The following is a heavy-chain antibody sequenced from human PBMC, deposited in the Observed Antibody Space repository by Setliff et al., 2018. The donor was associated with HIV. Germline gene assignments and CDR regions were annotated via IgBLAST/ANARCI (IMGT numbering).Heavy chain of an antibody. CDR2: IYYSGST. CDR3: ARHGPYYYDSSDYPRNVYFDL. J-gene: IGHJ2*01. V-gene: IGHV4-39*01. D-gene: IGHD3-22*01. CDR1: GGSISSSSYY. Sequence: SETLSLTCTVSGGSISSSSYYWGRIRQPPGKGLEWIGSIYYSGSTNYNPSLKSRVTISVDKSKDQFSLKLNSVTAADTAVYYCARHGPYYYDSSDYPRNVYFDLWGRGTLVTVSS.